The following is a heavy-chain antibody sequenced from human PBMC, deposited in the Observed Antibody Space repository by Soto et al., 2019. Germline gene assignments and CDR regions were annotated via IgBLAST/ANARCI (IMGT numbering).Heavy chain of an antibody. CDR2: IIPIFGTA. Sequence: SVKVSCKASGGTFSSYAISWVRQAPGQGLEWMGGIIPIFGTANYAQQFQGRVTITADESTSTAYMELSSLRSEDTAVYYCARDSPIVGARFYGMDVWGQGTTVTVSS. J-gene: IGHJ6*02. V-gene: IGHV1-69*13. CDR1: GGTFSSYA. D-gene: IGHD1-26*01. CDR3: ARDSPIVGARFYGMDV.